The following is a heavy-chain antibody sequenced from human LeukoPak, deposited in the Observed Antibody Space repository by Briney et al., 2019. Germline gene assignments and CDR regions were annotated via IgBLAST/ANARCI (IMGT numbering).Heavy chain of an antibody. CDR3: ARAGYSSGWRYFDY. Sequence: GGSLRLSCAASGFTFSSDWMHWVRQAPGKGLVWVSRINSDGSSTSYADSVKGRFTISRDSAKNTLYLQTNSLRAEDTAVYYCARAGYSSGWRYFDYWGQGTLVTVSS. J-gene: IGHJ4*02. CDR1: GFTFSSDW. D-gene: IGHD6-19*01. V-gene: IGHV3-74*01. CDR2: INSDGSST.